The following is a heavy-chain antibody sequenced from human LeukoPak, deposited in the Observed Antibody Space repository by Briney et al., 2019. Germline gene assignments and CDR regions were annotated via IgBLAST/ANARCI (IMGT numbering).Heavy chain of an antibody. Sequence: SETLSLTCAVYGGSFSGYYWSWIRQPPGKGLEWIGEINHSGSTNYNPSLKSRVTISVDTSKNQFSLKLSSVTAADTAVYYCARDVGYCSGGSCYSYAFDIWGQGTMVTVSS. CDR1: GGSFSGYY. CDR2: INHSGST. D-gene: IGHD2-15*01. V-gene: IGHV4-34*01. CDR3: ARDVGYCSGGSCYSYAFDI. J-gene: IGHJ3*02.